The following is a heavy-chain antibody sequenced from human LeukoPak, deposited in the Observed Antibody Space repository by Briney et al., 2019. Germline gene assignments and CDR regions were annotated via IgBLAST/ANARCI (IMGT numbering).Heavy chain of an antibody. CDR2: IYCSGSS. CDR1: VGSISSYY. D-gene: IGHD2-21*01. V-gene: IGHV4-59*08. Sequence: SETLSLTCTVSVGSISSYYWSWLPQPPGKGLEWIGYIYCSGSSNYAPSLQSLVTISADTSKNQFSLTLSSVTAADTAVYYCARNIPRQGWFDPWGQGTLVSVSS. CDR3: ARNIPRQGWFDP. J-gene: IGHJ5*02.